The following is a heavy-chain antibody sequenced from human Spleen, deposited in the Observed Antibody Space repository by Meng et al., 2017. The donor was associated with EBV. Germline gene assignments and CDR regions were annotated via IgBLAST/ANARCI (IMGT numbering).Heavy chain of an antibody. Sequence: VQVGESGGGLLPHGGSLRLSCAASGFTVSSSYMSWVRQAPGQGLECVSLIYSGGSTYYADSVKGRFTISRDNSKNTLYLQMNSLRAEDTAVYYCARRVDSWGQGTLVTVSS. J-gene: IGHJ4*02. CDR2: IYSGGST. CDR3: ARRVDS. V-gene: IGHV3-53*01. CDR1: GFTVSSSY.